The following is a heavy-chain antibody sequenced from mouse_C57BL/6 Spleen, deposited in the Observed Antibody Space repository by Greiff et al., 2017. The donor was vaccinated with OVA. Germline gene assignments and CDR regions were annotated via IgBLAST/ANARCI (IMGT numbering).Heavy chain of an antibody. CDR2: ISSGSSTI. V-gene: IGHV5-17*01. CDR1: GFTFSDYG. Sequence: DVQLVESGGGLVKPGGSLKLSCAASGFTFSDYGMHWVRQAPEKGLEWVAYISSGSSTIYYADTVKGRFTISRDNAKNTLFLQMTSLRSEDTAMYYCARNGNSYYYAMDYWGQGTSVTVSS. CDR3: ARNGNSYYYAMDY. J-gene: IGHJ4*01. D-gene: IGHD2-1*01.